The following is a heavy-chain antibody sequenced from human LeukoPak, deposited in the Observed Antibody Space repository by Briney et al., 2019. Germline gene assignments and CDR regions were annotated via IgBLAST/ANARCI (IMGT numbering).Heavy chain of an antibody. J-gene: IGHJ4*02. Sequence: PSETLSLTCAVYGGSLSGYYWSWIRQPPGKGLEWIGEINHSGSTNYNPSLKSRVTISVDTSKNQFSLKLSSVTAADTAVYYCARRYSNYGGEDYRGQGTLVTVTS. D-gene: IGHD4-11*01. V-gene: IGHV4-34*01. CDR1: GGSLSGYY. CDR2: INHSGST. CDR3: ARRYSNYGGEDY.